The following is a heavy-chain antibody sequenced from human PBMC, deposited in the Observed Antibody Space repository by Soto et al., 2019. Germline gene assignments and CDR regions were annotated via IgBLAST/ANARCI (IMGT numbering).Heavy chain of an antibody. CDR1: GYTFTSYG. V-gene: IGHV1-18*01. Sequence: QVQLVQSGAEVKKPGASVKVSCKASGYTFTSYGISWVRQAPGQGLEWMGWISAYNGNTNYAQKLQGRVSMTTDTSTSTAYMELRSLRSDDTAVYFCARTGGGGYCSSTSCRNFDYWGQGTLVTVSS. J-gene: IGHJ4*02. D-gene: IGHD2-2*01. CDR3: ARTGGGGYCSSTSCRNFDY. CDR2: ISAYNGNT.